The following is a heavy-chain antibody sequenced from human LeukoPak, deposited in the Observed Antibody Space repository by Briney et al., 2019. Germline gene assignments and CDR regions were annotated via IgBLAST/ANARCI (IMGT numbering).Heavy chain of an antibody. CDR3: TSYYYDSSGYYPDY. D-gene: IGHD3-22*01. CDR2: IRSKAYGGTT. J-gene: IGHJ4*02. V-gene: IGHV3-49*04. Sequence: GGSLRLSCAASGFTFSSYWMSWVRQTPGRGLEWVGFIRSKAYGGTTDYAASVKGRFTISRDDSKSIAYPQMNSLKTEDTAVYYCTSYYYDSSGYYPDYWGQGTLVTVSS. CDR1: GFTFSSYW.